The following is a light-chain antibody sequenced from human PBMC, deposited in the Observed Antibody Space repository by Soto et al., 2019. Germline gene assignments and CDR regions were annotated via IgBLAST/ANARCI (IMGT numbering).Light chain of an antibody. CDR1: QDISNY. J-gene: IGKJ4*01. CDR2: DVS. CDR3: EQYDSLPLT. Sequence: DIQMTQSPSSLSASVGDRVTITCQASQDISNYLNWYQQKPGKAPKLLIYDVSNLENGVPSRCRGSGSSTDFTFTISSLQAEDTGPYYCEQYDSLPLTFGGGAKVEMK. V-gene: IGKV1-33*01.